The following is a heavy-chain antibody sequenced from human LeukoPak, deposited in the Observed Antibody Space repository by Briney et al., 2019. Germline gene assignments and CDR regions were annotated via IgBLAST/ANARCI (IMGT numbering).Heavy chain of an antibody. CDR1: GGSISSYY. Sequence: SETLSLTCTVSGGSISSYYWSWIRQPPGKGLEWIGYIYTSGSTNYNPSLKSRVTISVDTSKNQFSLKLSSVTAADTAVYYCARLRVRRSGCPYYYYYMDVWGKGTTVTVSS. V-gene: IGHV4-4*09. CDR3: ARLRVRRSGCPYYYYYMDV. D-gene: IGHD3-3*01. CDR2: IYTSGST. J-gene: IGHJ6*03.